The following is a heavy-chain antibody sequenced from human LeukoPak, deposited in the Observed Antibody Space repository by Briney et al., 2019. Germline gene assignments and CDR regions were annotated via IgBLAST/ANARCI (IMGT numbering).Heavy chain of an antibody. Sequence: PSETLSLTCTASGGSISSSSYYWGWIRQPPGKGLEWIGSIYYSGSTYYNPSLKSRVTISVDTSKNQFSLKLSSVTAADTAVYYCASLYSGYVDDYYGMDVWGQGTTVTVSS. CDR3: ASLYSGYVDDYYGMDV. CDR2: IYYSGST. V-gene: IGHV4-39*01. D-gene: IGHD5-12*01. CDR1: GGSISSSSYY. J-gene: IGHJ6*02.